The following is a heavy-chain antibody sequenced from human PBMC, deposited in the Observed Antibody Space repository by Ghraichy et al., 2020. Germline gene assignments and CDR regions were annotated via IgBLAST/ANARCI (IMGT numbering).Heavy chain of an antibody. CDR2: IYPGDSDI. CDR1: GYNFTTYW. Sequence: GESLNISCKTSGYNFTTYWIGWVRQMPGKGLEWMGIIYPGDSDIRYSLSFQGQVTISADKSTSTTHLQWSSLKASDTAMYYCARHRDGSSGYYYSSFDYWGRGTLVTVSS. J-gene: IGHJ4*02. CDR3: ARHRDGSSGYYYSSFDY. D-gene: IGHD3-22*01. V-gene: IGHV5-51*01.